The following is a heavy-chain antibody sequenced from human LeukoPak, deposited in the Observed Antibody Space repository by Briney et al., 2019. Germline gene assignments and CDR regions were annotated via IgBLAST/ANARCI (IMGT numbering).Heavy chain of an antibody. V-gene: IGHV3-64*01. CDR2: ISSNGGST. Sequence: GALRLSCAASGFTFSSYAMHWVRQAPGKGLEYVSAISSNGGSTYYANSVKGRFTISRDNAKNSLYLQMNSLRAEDTAVYYCARDKTVADLDYWGQGTLVTVSS. J-gene: IGHJ4*02. CDR1: GFTFSSYA. D-gene: IGHD6-19*01. CDR3: ARDKTVADLDY.